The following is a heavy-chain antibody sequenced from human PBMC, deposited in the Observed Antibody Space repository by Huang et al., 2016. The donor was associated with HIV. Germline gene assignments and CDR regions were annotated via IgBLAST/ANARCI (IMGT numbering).Heavy chain of an antibody. CDR3: ARGDYYDSSGCHPGHFDY. CDR1: GFLLRNYG. V-gene: IGHV3-33*04. D-gene: IGHD3-22*01. J-gene: IGHJ4*02. Sequence: GKSLRLSCATSGFLLRNYGMHGVRQAPGKGLKGVALIRNDGMKKNYADSVRGRFTVGRDNAKNTLFLQMSSLRVDDTAVYYCARGDYYDSSGCHPGHFDYWGQGILVTVSS. CDR2: IRNDGMKK.